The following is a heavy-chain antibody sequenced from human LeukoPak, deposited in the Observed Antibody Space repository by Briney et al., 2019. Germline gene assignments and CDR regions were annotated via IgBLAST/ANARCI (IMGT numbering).Heavy chain of an antibody. D-gene: IGHD3-3*01. CDR3: ARGRVDDFWSGYSETHYYYYYYMDV. J-gene: IGHJ6*03. V-gene: IGHV1-8*01. CDR2: MNPNSGNT. CDR1: GYTFTSYD. Sequence: ASVKVSCKASGYTFTSYDINWVRQANGQGLEWMGWMNPNSGNTGYAQKFQGRVTMTRNTSISTAYMELSSLRSEDTAVYYCARGRVDDFWSGYSETHYYYYYYMDVWGKGTTVTVSS.